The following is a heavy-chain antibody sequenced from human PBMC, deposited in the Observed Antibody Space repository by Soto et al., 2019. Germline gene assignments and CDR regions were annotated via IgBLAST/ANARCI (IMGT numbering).Heavy chain of an antibody. D-gene: IGHD5-18*01. J-gene: IGHJ4*02. CDR3: ARQIYGSDTGPNFQYYFDS. V-gene: IGHV5-10-1*01. CDR1: GYSFAGYW. Sequence: GESLKISCKGSGYSFAGYWITWVRQKPGKGLEWMGRIDPSDSQTYYSPSFRGHVTISVTKSITTVFLQWSSLRASDTAMYYCARQIYGSDTGPNFQYYFDSWGQGTPVTVSS. CDR2: IDPSDSQT.